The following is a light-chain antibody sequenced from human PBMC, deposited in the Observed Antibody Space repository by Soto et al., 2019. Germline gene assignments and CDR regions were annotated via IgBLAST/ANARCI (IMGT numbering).Light chain of an antibody. Sequence: EIVMTQSQATLSVSPGERATLSCRASQSVSSNLGWYQQRPGQAPRLLIYGASTRATGIPARFSGSGSGTEFTLTISSLQSEDAAVYYCQQYNNWSSITFGQGTRMEIK. CDR2: GAS. V-gene: IGKV3-15*01. J-gene: IGKJ5*01. CDR1: QSVSSN. CDR3: QQYNNWSSIT.